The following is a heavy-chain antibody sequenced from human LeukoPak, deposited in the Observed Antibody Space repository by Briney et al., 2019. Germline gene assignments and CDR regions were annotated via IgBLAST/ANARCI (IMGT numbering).Heavy chain of an antibody. V-gene: IGHV4-59*10. D-gene: IGHD5-12*01. CDR1: GGSFSGYY. CDR3: ARVDLRAAFFDY. CDR2: IYTSGNT. Sequence: PSETLSLTCAVYGGSFSGYYWSWIRQPPGKGLEWIGRIYTSGNTGYNPSLKSRVTMSVDTSKNQFSLNLSSVTAADTAVYYCARVDLRAAFFDYWGQGTLVTVSS. J-gene: IGHJ4*02.